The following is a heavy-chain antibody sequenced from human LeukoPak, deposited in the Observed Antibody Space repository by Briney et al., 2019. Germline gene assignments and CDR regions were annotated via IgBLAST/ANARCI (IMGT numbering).Heavy chain of an antibody. J-gene: IGHJ3*01. CDR3: ARAPPGNDALDV. Sequence: ASVKVSFKASGYTFTHYGITWVRLAPGQGLEGMGWISAYDGNTYYTQKLQGRVTMTTDTSTTTAYMELRSLRSDDTAVYYCARAPPGNDALDVWGQGTMVPVSS. CDR1: GYTFTHYG. D-gene: IGHD1-1*01. V-gene: IGHV1-18*01. CDR2: ISAYDGNT.